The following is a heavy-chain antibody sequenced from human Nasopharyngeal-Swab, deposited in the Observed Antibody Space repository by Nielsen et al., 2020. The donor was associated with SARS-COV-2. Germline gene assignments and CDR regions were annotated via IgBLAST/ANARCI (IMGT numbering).Heavy chain of an antibody. CDR1: GYTFTSYG. D-gene: IGHD6-19*01. CDR2: ISAYNGNT. J-gene: IGHJ6*02. Sequence: ASVKVSCKASGYTFTSYGISWVRQAPGQGLEWMGWISAYNGNTNYAQKLQGRVTMTRDTSTSTVYMELSSLRSEDTAVYYCARDPEAVAPFYGMDVWGQGTTVTVSS. CDR3: ARDPEAVAPFYGMDV. V-gene: IGHV1-18*01.